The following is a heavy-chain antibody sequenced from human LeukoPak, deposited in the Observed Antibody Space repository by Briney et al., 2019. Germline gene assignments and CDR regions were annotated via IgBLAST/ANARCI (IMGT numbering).Heavy chain of an antibody. V-gene: IGHV4-39*01. D-gene: IGHD3-22*01. CDR2: IYNSAST. CDR3: ARNTSYHYDRSGDLFDF. CDR1: GGSISDGSSY. J-gene: IGHJ4*02. Sequence: PSETLSLTCSVSGGSISDGSSYWGWIRQPPGKGLEWIGSIYNSASTTCNPSLKSRVIISIDTSNNQFSLKLSSVTAADTALYYCARNTSYHYDRSGDLFDFWGQGTLVTVSS.